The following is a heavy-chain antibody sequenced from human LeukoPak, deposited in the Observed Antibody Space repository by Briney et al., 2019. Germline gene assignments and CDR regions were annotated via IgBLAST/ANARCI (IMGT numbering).Heavy chain of an antibody. CDR1: GFTFSTYA. CDR2: VSGSGGSS. J-gene: IGHJ4*02. CDR3: AKERTSEGYFDY. D-gene: IGHD1-1*01. V-gene: IGHV3-23*01. Sequence: GGSLRLSCAASGFTFSTYAMSWVRQAPGKGLEWVSAVSGSGGSSYYADSVRGRFTISRDNSKNTLYLQLNSLTAEDTAVYYCAKERTSEGYFDYWGQGTLVTVSS.